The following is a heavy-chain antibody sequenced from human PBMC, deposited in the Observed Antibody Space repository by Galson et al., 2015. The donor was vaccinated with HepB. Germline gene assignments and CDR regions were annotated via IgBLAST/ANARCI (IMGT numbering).Heavy chain of an antibody. J-gene: IGHJ5*02. D-gene: IGHD2-15*01. Sequence: SVKVSCKASGYTFSSYSITWVRQAPGQGLEWMGWINAYSRNTNYARQLQGRVTMTTDTSTSTAYMELRSLRSDDTAVYYRARGALVAVVDATQNNWFDPWGQGTLVTVSS. V-gene: IGHV1-18*01. CDR2: INAYSRNT. CDR1: GYTFSSYS. CDR3: ARGALVAVVDATQNNWFDP.